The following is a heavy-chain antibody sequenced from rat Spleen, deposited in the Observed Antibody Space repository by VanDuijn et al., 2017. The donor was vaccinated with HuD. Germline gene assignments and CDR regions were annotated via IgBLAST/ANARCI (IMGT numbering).Heavy chain of an antibody. V-gene: IGHV5S13*01. D-gene: IGHD1-4*01. J-gene: IGHJ2*01. Sequence: EVQLVESGGGLVQPGRSLKLSCAASGFTFTNYGMAWVRQAPTKGLEWVASISTGSNKTYYRDSVKGPFTISRDKAENNLYLQMDSLRSEDTATYYCARETGYNSYFDDWGQGVMVTVSS. CDR2: ISTGSNKT. CDR1: GFTFTNYG. CDR3: ARETGYNSYFDD.